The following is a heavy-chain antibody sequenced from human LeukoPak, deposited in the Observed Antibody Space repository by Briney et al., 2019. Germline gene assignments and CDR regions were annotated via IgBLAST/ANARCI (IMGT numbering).Heavy chain of an antibody. V-gene: IGHV4-39*01. Sequence: PSETLSLTCTVSGDSISSSSYSSTYYWAWLRQPPGKGLEWIGSISHSGSTYYNPSLKSRVTISVDTSKNQFSLKVGSVTAADTAVYYCARHLASYYNYWGQGTLVTVSS. D-gene: IGHD3-10*01. J-gene: IGHJ4*02. CDR3: ARHLASYYNY. CDR1: GDSISSSSYSSTYY. CDR2: ISHSGST.